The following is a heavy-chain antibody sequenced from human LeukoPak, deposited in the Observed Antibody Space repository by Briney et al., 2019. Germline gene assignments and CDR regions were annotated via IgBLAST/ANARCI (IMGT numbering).Heavy chain of an antibody. V-gene: IGHV3-30*02. D-gene: IGHD3-3*01. J-gene: IGHJ4*02. Sequence: GGSLRLSCAASGFTFSSYGMHWVRQAPGKGLEWVAFIRYDGSNKYYADSVKGRFTISRDNSKNTLYLQMNSLRAEDTAVYYCTTCSGYYTPLFDYWGQGTLVTVSS. CDR2: IRYDGSNK. CDR3: TTCSGYYTPLFDY. CDR1: GFTFSSYG.